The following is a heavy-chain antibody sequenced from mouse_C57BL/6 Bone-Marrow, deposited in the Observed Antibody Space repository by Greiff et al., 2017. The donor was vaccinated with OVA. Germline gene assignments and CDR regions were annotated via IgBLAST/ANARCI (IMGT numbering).Heavy chain of an antibody. CDR2: ISGGGGNT. D-gene: IGHD1-1*01. V-gene: IGHV5-9*01. J-gene: IGHJ2*01. Sequence: DVKLVESGGGLVKPGGSLKLSCAASGFTFSSYTMSWVRQTPEKRLEWVATISGGGGNTYYPDSVKGRFTISRDNAKNTLYLQMSSLRSEDTALYYCARFLYYFDYWGQGTTLTVSS. CDR1: GFTFSSYT. CDR3: ARFLYYFDY.